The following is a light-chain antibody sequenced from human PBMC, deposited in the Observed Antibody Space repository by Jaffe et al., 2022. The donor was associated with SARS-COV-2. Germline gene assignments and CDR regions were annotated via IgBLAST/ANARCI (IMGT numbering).Light chain of an antibody. CDR1: QSVSSY. Sequence: EIVLTQSPPTLSLSPGERATLSCRASQSVSSYLAWYQQKPGQAPRLLIYDASTRATGIPARFSGSGSGTDFTLTISSLEPEDFAVYYCQQRSNWHLFTFGQGTKLEIK. CDR3: QQRSNWHLFT. V-gene: IGKV3-11*01. CDR2: DAS. J-gene: IGKJ2*01.